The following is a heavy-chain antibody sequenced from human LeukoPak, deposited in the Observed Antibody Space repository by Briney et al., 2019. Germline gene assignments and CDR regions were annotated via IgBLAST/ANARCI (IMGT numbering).Heavy chain of an antibody. CDR1: GFTFSSYG. CDR2: ISYDGSNK. J-gene: IGHJ4*02. Sequence: GGSPRLSCAASGFTFSSYGMHWVRQAPGKGLEWVAVISYDGSNKYYADSVKGRFTISRDNSKNTLYLQMNSLRAEDTAVYYCAKDFLPNYWGQGTLVTVSS. CDR3: AKDFLPNY. D-gene: IGHD2-2*01. V-gene: IGHV3-30*18.